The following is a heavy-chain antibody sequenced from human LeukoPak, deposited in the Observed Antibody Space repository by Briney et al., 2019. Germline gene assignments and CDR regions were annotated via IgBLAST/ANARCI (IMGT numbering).Heavy chain of an antibody. D-gene: IGHD6-19*01. CDR3: ARGTLYRGWSYYLDY. V-gene: IGHV1-18*01. Sequence: ASVKVSRKASGYTFTSYGISWVRQAPGQGLEWMGWISAYNGNTNYAQKLQGRVTMTTDTSTSTAYMELRSLRSDDTAVYYCARGTLYRGWSYYLDYWGQGSQVTVSS. J-gene: IGHJ4*02. CDR1: GYTFTSYG. CDR2: ISAYNGNT.